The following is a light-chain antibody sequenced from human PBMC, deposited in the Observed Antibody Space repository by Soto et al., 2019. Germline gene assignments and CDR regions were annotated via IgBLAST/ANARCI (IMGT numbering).Light chain of an antibody. CDR1: SSDIGGYNY. V-gene: IGLV2-11*01. CDR2: DVS. J-gene: IGLJ2*01. Sequence: QSALTQPRSVSGSPGQSVTISCTGTSSDIGGYNYVSWYQQHPGKAPKLMIYDVSKRPSGVPDRFSGSKSGNTASLTISGLQAEDEADFYCCSYAGSSNLMVFGGGTKLTVL. CDR3: CSYAGSSNLMV.